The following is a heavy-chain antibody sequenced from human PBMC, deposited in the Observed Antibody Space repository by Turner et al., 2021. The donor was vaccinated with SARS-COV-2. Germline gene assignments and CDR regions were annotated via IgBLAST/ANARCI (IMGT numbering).Heavy chain of an antibody. CDR1: GYTFTGYY. J-gene: IGHJ3*02. CDR2: NNPSRGTN. CDR3: ARGALLYKDSRSYYGEAFDI. V-gene: IGHV1-2*02. Sequence: QVQMVQSGAEGQKPGASVKVSCKASGYTFTGYYMHLGQQAPGQVHWLRGWNNPSRGTNNESQIFQSVATTTMDTSITPDNKVLRRLRSDDPAEYCCARGALLYKDSRSYYGEAFDIWGQGTMVTVSS. D-gene: IGHD3-22*01.